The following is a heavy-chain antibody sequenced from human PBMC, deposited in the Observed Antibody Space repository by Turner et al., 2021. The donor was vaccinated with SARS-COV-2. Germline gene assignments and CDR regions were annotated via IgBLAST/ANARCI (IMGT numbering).Heavy chain of an antibody. J-gene: IGHJ3*02. CDR2: IYYSVST. CDR1: GVSISSSTYY. CDR3: ARQSEWELLGVLVAFDI. V-gene: IGHV4-39*01. Sequence: QLQLQESGAELVKPSETMSLTCTVSGVSISSSTYYWGWIRQPPGKGREWIGSIYYSVSTYDNASLKSRVTISGDTSKNQFSLKLSSVTAADTAVYYCARQSEWELLGVLVAFDIWGQGTMVTVSS. D-gene: IGHD1-26*01.